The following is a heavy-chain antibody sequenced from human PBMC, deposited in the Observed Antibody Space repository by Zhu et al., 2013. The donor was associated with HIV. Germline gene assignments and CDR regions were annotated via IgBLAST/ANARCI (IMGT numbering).Heavy chain of an antibody. CDR2: IVVGSGNT. V-gene: IGHV1-58*01. J-gene: IGHJ6*02. CDR3: ARGDIVVVTATPRYYYYGSGR. D-gene: IGHD2-21*02. CDR1: GFTFTSSA. Sequence: QLVQSGPEVKKPGTSVKVSCKASGFTFTSSAVQWVRQARGQRLEWIGWIVVGSGNTNYAQKFQERVTITRDMSTSTAYMELSSLRSEDTAVYYCARGDIVVVTATPRYYYYGSGRLGRREPTVTVSS.